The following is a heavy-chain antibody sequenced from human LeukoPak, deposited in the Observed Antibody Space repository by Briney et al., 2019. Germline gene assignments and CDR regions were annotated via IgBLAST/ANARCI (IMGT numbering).Heavy chain of an antibody. CDR2: IYYSGST. D-gene: IGHD5-12*01. CDR3: ARGVSSWLRYYHMDV. CDR1: GGSISSGGYY. V-gene: IGHV4-31*03. Sequence: PSQTLSLTCTVSGGSISSGGYYWSWIRQHPGKGLEWIGYIYYSGSTYYNPSLKSRVTISVDTSKNQFSLKLSSVTAADTAVYYCARGVSSWLRYYHMDVWGKGTTVTVSS. J-gene: IGHJ6*03.